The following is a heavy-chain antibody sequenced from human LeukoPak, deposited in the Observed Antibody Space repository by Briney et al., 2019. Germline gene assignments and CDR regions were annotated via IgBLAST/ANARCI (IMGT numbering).Heavy chain of an antibody. Sequence: GGSLRLSCTGSGFSFGDYAMSWVRQAPGKGLEWVSSISSSSSYMHYADSLKGRFTISRDNAQNSLYLQMNSLRAEDTAVYYCARDSSGSYYRFDYWGQGALVTVSS. V-gene: IGHV3-21*01. D-gene: IGHD1-26*01. CDR2: ISSSSSYM. CDR3: ARDSSGSYYRFDY. J-gene: IGHJ4*02. CDR1: GFSFGDYA.